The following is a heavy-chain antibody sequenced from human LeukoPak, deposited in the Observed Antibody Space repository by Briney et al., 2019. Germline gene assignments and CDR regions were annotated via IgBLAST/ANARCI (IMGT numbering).Heavy chain of an antibody. V-gene: IGHV3-23*01. Sequence: GGSLRLSCAASGFTFSSYAMSWVRQAPGKGLEWVALISGSGGSTYYADSVKGRFTISRDNSKNTLYLQMNSLRAEDTAVYYCAKADGGLVGAFDYWGQGTLVTVSS. CDR3: AKADGGLVGAFDY. D-gene: IGHD1-26*01. CDR2: ISGSGGST. J-gene: IGHJ4*02. CDR1: GFTFSSYA.